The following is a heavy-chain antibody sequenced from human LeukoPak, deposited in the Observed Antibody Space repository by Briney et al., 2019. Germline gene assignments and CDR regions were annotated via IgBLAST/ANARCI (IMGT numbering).Heavy chain of an antibody. D-gene: IGHD3-22*01. Sequence: GGSLRLSCTASGFTFNDYAMHWVRQAPGKGLEWVSGISWDGDDIAYADSVKGRVTISRDNAKNSLYLEMNTLRTEDTAFYYCVKDGDTSGYRRGLSDYWGQGTLVTVSS. J-gene: IGHJ4*02. V-gene: IGHV3-9*01. CDR3: VKDGDTSGYRRGLSDY. CDR2: ISWDGDDI. CDR1: GFTFNDYA.